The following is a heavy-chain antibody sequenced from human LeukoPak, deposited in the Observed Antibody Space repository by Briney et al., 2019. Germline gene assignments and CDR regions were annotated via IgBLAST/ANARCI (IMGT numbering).Heavy chain of an antibody. J-gene: IGHJ4*02. CDR3: ARLQGSGTYSHIDY. CDR1: GGSFSGYY. CDR2: INHSGSS. Sequence: KPSETLSLTCAVYGGSFSGYYWSWIRQPPGQGLVWIGEINHSGSSNYNPSLKSRVTISVYKSKNQFSLKLISVTAADTAMYYCARLQGSGTYSHIDYWGQGTLVTVSS. D-gene: IGHD3-10*01. V-gene: IGHV4-34*01.